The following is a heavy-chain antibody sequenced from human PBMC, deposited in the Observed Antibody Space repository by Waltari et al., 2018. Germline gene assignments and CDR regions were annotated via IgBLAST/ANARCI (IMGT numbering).Heavy chain of an antibody. CDR1: GFTFTSSA. Sequence: QMQLVQSGPEVKKPGTSVKVSCKASGFTFTSSAVQWVRQARGQRLEWIGWIVVGSGNTNYAQKFQERVTITSDMSTSTAYMELSSLRSEDTAVYYCAADVGGRGSYYYYYGMDVWGQGTTVIVSS. V-gene: IGHV1-58*01. CDR2: IVVGSGNT. J-gene: IGHJ6*02. D-gene: IGHD1-26*01. CDR3: AADVGGRGSYYYYYGMDV.